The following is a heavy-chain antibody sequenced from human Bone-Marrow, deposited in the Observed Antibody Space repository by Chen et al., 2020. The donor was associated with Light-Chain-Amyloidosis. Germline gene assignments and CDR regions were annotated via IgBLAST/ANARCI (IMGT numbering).Heavy chain of an antibody. CDR3: ARRRDGYNFDY. J-gene: IGHJ4*02. CDR2: IYPDDSDA. D-gene: IGHD5-12*01. V-gene: IGHV5-51*01. Sequence: IGWVRQMPGKGLEWMGVIYPDDSDARYSPSFEGQVTISADKSITTAYLQWRCLKASDTAMYYCARRRDGYNFDYWGQGTLVTVSS.